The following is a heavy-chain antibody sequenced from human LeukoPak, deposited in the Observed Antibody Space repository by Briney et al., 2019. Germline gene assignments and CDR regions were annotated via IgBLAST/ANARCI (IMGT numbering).Heavy chain of an antibody. Sequence: GGSLRLSCAASGFTFSRYGMHWVRQAPGKGLEWVAVIWYDGSNKYYADSVKGRFTISRDNSKNTLYLQMNSLRAEDTAVYSCAKDLTTGTLSFDYWGQGTLVTVSS. CDR3: AKDLTTGTLSFDY. CDR1: GFTFSRYG. J-gene: IGHJ4*02. CDR2: IWYDGSNK. V-gene: IGHV3-33*06. D-gene: IGHD1-1*01.